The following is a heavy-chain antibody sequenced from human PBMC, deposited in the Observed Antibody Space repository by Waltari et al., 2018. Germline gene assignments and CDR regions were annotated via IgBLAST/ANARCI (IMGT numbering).Heavy chain of an antibody. V-gene: IGHV3-30*04. CDR1: ASIISTSV. Sequence: QVQLVESGGGVVPPGRSLRLSCAASASIISTSVIPWVRQGPGKGLEWVAVLSHDENTKFYADSVKGRFTISRDNSKNTIYIQMNSLRPEDTAVYFCAREGYSSGLAGGFDIWGQGTMVTVSS. CDR2: LSHDENTK. D-gene: IGHD2-15*01. J-gene: IGHJ3*02. CDR3: AREGYSSGLAGGFDI.